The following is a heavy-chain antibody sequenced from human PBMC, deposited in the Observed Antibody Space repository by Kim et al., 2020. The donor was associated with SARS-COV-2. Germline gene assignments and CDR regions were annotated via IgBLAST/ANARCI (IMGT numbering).Heavy chain of an antibody. D-gene: IGHD6-13*01. V-gene: IGHV3-11*06. CDR3: AREPGYSSNWYRPVFAY. J-gene: IGHJ4*02. CDR1: GFTFSDYY. Sequence: GGSLRLSCAASGFTFSDYYMSWIRQAPGKGLEWVSYISSSSSDTNYADSVKGRFTISRDNAKNSLYLQMNSPRAEDTAVYYCAREPGYSSNWYRPVFAYWGPGTLFTVSS. CDR2: ISSSSSDT.